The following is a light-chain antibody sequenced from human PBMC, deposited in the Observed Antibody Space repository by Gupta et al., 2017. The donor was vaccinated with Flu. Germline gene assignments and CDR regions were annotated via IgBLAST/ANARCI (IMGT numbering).Light chain of an antibody. CDR3: QQFGYPPYA. J-gene: IGKJ2*01. CDR1: QSVSSSY. Sequence: VLTQSPGTLSLSPGDRATLSCRASQSVSSSYLAWYQQRPGQAPRLLIYSASIRAAGIPDRFSGSGSGTDFTLAISRLEPEDFALYYCQQFGYPPYAFGQGTKLEIK. CDR2: SAS. V-gene: IGKV3-20*01.